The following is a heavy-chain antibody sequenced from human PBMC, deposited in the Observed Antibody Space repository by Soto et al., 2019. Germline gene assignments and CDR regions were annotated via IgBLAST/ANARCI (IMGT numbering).Heavy chain of an antibody. CDR3: ASGYSSSRGAFDI. CDR1: GYSFISYW. Sequence: GESLKISCKCSGYSFISYWIVLVRQMPGKGLEWMGIIYPGDSDTRYSPSFQGQVTISADKSISTAYLQWSSLKASDTAMYYCASGYSSSRGAFDIWGQGTMVTVSS. V-gene: IGHV5-51*01. D-gene: IGHD6-13*01. J-gene: IGHJ3*02. CDR2: IYPGDSDT.